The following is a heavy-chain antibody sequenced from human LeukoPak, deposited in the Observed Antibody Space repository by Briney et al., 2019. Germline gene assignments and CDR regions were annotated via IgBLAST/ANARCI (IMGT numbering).Heavy chain of an antibody. CDR1: GFTFSSYW. V-gene: IGHV3-74*01. D-gene: IGHD3-10*01. CDR3: ASTSRSYGSDFDY. Sequence: PGGSLRLSCAASGFTFSSYWMHWVRQAPGKGLVWVSRINSDGSSTSYADSVKGRFTISRDNAKNTLYLQMNSLRAEDTAVYYCASTSRSYGSDFDYWGQGTLVTVSS. CDR2: INSDGSST. J-gene: IGHJ4*02.